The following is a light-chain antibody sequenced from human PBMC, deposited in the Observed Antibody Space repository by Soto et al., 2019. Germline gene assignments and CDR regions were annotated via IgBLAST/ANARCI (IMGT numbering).Light chain of an antibody. CDR2: GAS. Sequence: EIVLTQSPGTLSLSPGERATLSCRASQRVSSSYFAWYQQKPGQAPRLLIYGASSRATGIPDRFSGSGSGTDFTLTISRLGPEDFAVYFCQRYGSSPPFTFGQGPKVDIK. CDR1: QRVSSSY. V-gene: IGKV3-20*01. J-gene: IGKJ2*01. CDR3: QRYGSSPPFT.